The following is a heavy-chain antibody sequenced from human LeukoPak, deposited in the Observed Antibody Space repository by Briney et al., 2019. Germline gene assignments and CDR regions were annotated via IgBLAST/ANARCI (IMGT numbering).Heavy chain of an antibody. CDR2: MNPNSGNT. J-gene: IGHJ4*02. D-gene: IGHD5-18*01. Sequence: ASVSVSCKASGYTFTSYDINWVRQATGQGLEWMGWMNPNSGNTGYAQKFQGRVTMTRNTSISTAYMELSSLRSEDTAVYYCARGQGVQLWSRGDFWGQGTLVTVSS. CDR1: GYTFTSYD. CDR3: ARGQGVQLWSRGDF. V-gene: IGHV1-8*01.